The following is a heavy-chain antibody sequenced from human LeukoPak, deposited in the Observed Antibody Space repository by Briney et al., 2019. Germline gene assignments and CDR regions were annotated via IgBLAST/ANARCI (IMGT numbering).Heavy chain of an antibody. V-gene: IGHV1-69*13. D-gene: IGHD3-10*01. CDR2: IIPLFGTP. CDR3: VSDPITMIRGVIIEGFDP. CDR1: GGTFSSYA. Sequence: SVKVSCKASGGTFSSYAISWVRQAPGQGLEWMGGIIPLFGTPNYAQKFQGRVTITADESTSTAYLELSSLRSEDTAVYYCVSDPITMIRGVIIEGFDPWGQGTLVTVSS. J-gene: IGHJ5*02.